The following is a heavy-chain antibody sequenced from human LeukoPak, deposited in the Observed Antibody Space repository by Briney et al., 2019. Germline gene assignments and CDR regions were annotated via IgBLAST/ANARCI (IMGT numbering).Heavy chain of an antibody. CDR2: ISGSGGST. CDR3: AKGGSSSWYLPMDWFDP. Sequence: ETLSLTCAVYGGSFSGYYWSWVRQAPGKGLEWVSAISGSGGSTYYADSVKGRFTISRDNSKNTLYLQMNSLRAEDTAVYYCAKGGSSSWYLPMDWFDPWGQGTLVTVSS. CDR1: GGSFSGYY. D-gene: IGHD6-13*01. V-gene: IGHV3-23*01. J-gene: IGHJ5*02.